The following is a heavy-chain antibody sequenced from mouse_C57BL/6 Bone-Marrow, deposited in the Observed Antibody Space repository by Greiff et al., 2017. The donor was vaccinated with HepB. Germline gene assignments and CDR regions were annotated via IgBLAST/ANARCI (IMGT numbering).Heavy chain of an antibody. CDR2: INPNNGGT. D-gene: IGHD1-1*01. CDR3: AREDYGSSWGFAY. CDR1: GYTFTDYN. V-gene: IGHV1-18*01. Sequence: VQLQQSGPELVKPGASVKIPCKASGYTFTDYNMDWVKQSHGKSLEWIGDINPNNGGTIYNQKFKGKATLTVDKSSSTAYMELRSLTSEDTAVYYCAREDYGSSWGFAYWGQGTLVTVSA. J-gene: IGHJ3*01.